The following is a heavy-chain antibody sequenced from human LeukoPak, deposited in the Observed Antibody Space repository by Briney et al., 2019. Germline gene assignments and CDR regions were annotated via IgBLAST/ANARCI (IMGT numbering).Heavy chain of an antibody. D-gene: IGHD6-19*01. CDR3: ARQAYGSGWF. CDR1: GFTFNNYE. V-gene: IGHV3-48*03. Sequence: GGSLRLSCSASGFTFNNYEMSWVRQAPGKGPEWVSYISSSGSISYYSDSVKGRFTISRDNAKNSVSLQMNTLRAEDTGVYYCARQAYGSGWFWGQGTLVSVSS. CDR2: ISSSGSIS. J-gene: IGHJ4*02.